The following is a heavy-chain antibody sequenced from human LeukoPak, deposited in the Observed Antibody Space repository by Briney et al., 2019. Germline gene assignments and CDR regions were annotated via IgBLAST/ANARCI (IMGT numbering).Heavy chain of an antibody. D-gene: IGHD2-2*01. Sequence: GGSLRLSCAASGFTFSTYSMNWVRQAPGKGLEWVSYISSSGNTIYYADSVKGRFTISRDNAKNSLYLQVNSLRDEDTAVYYCAKVGCSSTSCYSGYFDYWGQGTLVTVSS. J-gene: IGHJ4*02. CDR1: GFTFSTYS. CDR2: ISSSGNTI. V-gene: IGHV3-48*02. CDR3: AKVGCSSTSCYSGYFDY.